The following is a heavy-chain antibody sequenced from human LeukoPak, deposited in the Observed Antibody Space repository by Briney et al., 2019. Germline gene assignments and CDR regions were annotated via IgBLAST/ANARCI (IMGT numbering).Heavy chain of an antibody. D-gene: IGHD2/OR15-2a*01. J-gene: IGHJ3*02. CDR2: VSYSGNT. Sequence: SETLSLTCTVSGVPISSGGYSWTWIRQPPGKGLEWIGYVSYSGNTYYNPSVKSRVAISSDASKNQFSLTLTSVTAADTAVHYCARDFLQTSSPDAFDIWGQGTMVSVSS. CDR1: GVPISSGGYS. V-gene: IGHV4-31*03. CDR3: ARDFLQTSSPDAFDI.